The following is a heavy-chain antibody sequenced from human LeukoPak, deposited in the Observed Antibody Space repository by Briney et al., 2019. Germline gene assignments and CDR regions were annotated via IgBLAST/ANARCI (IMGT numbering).Heavy chain of an antibody. V-gene: IGHV1-69*01. CDR3: ARGRKGEVQLWSPVPFDY. CDR1: GGTFSSYA. J-gene: IGHJ4*02. CDR2: IIPIFGTA. Sequence: SVKVSCKASGGTFSSYAISWVRQAPGQGLEWMGGIIPIFGTANYAQKFQGRVTITADESTSTAYMGLSSLRSEDTAVYYCARGRKGEVQLWSPVPFDYWGQGTLVTVSS. D-gene: IGHD5-18*01.